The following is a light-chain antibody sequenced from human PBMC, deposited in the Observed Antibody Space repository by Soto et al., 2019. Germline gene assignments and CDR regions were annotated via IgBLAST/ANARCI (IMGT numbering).Light chain of an antibody. CDR2: GAS. V-gene: IGKV3-20*01. Sequence: EIVMTQSPATLSVSPGERATLSCGASQSVSSTLAWYQQKHGQAPRLLIYGASRRATGIPDRFTGSGSGTAFTLTFSRLEPEDFAVYYCQQYVSAPWAFGQGTKVEI. J-gene: IGKJ1*01. CDR1: QSVSST. CDR3: QQYVSAPWA.